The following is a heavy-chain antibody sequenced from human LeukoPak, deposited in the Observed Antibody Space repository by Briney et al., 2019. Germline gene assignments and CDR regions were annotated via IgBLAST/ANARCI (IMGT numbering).Heavy chain of an antibody. CDR3: AKGHPNYYDNSGYDY. J-gene: IGHJ4*02. Sequence: TGGSLRLSCAASGFPLGSCAMSWVRQAPGKGLEWVSTVSGTGETTYYADSVKGRFNISRDNSKNTLYLQMNSLRPDDTAIYYCAKGHPNYYDNSGYDYWGQGTLVTVSS. D-gene: IGHD3-22*01. CDR1: GFPLGSCA. CDR2: VSGTGETT. V-gene: IGHV3-23*01.